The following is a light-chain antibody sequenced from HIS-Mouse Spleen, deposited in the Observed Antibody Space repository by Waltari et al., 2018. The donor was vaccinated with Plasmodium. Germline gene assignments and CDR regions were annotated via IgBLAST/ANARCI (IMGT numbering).Light chain of an antibody. CDR3: QQLNSYPYT. CDR2: AAS. Sequence: DIQLTQSPSFLSASVGDRVTITCRASQGLSSYLAWYQQKPGEAPKLLIYAASTLQSGVPSRFSGSGSGTEFTLTISSLQPEDFATYYCQQLNSYPYTFGQGTKLEIK. V-gene: IGKV1-9*01. CDR1: QGLSSY. J-gene: IGKJ2*01.